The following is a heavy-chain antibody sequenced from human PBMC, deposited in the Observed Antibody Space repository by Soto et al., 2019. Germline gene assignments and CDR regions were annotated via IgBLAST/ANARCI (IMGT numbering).Heavy chain of an antibody. CDR1: GYTFTSYA. CDR3: ARGAVDTAMVSYYYYYMDV. Sequence: GASVKVSCKASGYTFTSYAMHWVRQAPVQRLEWMGWINAGNGNTRYSQKFQGRVTITRDTSASTAYMELSSLRSGDTAVYYCARGAVDTAMVSYYYYYMDVWGKGTTVTVSS. J-gene: IGHJ6*03. V-gene: IGHV1-3*01. CDR2: INAGNGNT. D-gene: IGHD5-18*01.